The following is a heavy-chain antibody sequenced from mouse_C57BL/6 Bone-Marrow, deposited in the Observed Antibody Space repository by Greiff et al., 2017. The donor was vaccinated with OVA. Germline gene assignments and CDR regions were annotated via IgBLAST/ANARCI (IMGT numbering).Heavy chain of an antibody. CDR2: IYPGDGDT. CDR1: GYAFSSSW. J-gene: IGHJ1*03. CDR3: ATWRYFDV. Sequence: QVHVKQSGPELVKPGASVKISCKASGYAFSSSWMNWVKQRPGKGLEWIGRIYPGDGDTNYNGKFKGKATLTADKSSSTAYMQLSSLTSEDSAVYFCATWRYFDVWGTGTTVTVSS. V-gene: IGHV1-82*01.